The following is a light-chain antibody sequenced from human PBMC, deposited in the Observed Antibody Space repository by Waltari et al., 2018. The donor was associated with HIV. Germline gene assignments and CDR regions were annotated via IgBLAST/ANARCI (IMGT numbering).Light chain of an antibody. CDR3: QQSHSVPLT. CDR1: QDISNS. Sequence: DIQMTQSPSPLSASVGDRVTISCRSSQDISNSLYWYQQEPGKAPKLLIYSASSLKSGVPSRFSGSGSGTDFALTINGLQPEDVATYYCQQSHSVPLTFGPGTKLDF. CDR2: SAS. V-gene: IGKV1-39*01. J-gene: IGKJ3*01.